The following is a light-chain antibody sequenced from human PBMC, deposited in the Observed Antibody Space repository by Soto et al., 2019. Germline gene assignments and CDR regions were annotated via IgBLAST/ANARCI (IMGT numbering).Light chain of an antibody. V-gene: IGKV3-20*01. CDR2: GAS. Sequence: EIVLTQSPGTLSFSPGERATLSCRASQSITNSYLAWYQQKPGQAPRLLVYGASSRATGIPDRFSGSGSGTDFTLTISRLEPEDFAVYYCQQYGSSRCTFGSGTNVDVK. CDR3: QQYGSSRCT. CDR1: QSITNSY. J-gene: IGKJ3*01.